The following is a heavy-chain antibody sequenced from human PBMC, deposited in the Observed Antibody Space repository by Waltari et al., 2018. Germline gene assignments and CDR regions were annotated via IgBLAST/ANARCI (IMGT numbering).Heavy chain of an antibody. D-gene: IGHD3-3*01. V-gene: IGHV4-34*01. CDR3: ARGRPSDDGRLLGFFD. J-gene: IGHJ4*02. CDR1: SESFSAYS. CDR2: NNYSGNT. Sequence: QVQLQQWGVGLLKPSETLSLTCAVSSESFSAYSWNWIRQPPGKGLEGIGENNYSGNTNYNSSLRSRVTILADASKIQVSLKLRAATAADTAMYYCARGRPSDDGRLLGFFDWGQGILVTVAS.